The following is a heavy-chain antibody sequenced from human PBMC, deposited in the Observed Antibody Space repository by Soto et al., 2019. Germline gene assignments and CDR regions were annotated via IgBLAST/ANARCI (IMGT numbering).Heavy chain of an antibody. V-gene: IGHV3-9*01. Sequence: EVQLVESGGDMVQPGRSLKLSCVGSGYSFEDYSMHWVRQAPGKGLEWVSGISWNGNFTGYADSVKGRFTISRDNAKNSLFLQMRSLCLEDTALYYCVGGSWFDWGQGTLVTVSS. CDR3: VGGSWFD. J-gene: IGHJ4*02. CDR2: ISWNGNFT. CDR1: GYSFEDYS. D-gene: IGHD2-15*01.